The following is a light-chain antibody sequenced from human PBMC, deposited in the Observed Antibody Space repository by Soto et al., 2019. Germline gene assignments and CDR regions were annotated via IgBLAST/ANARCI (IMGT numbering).Light chain of an antibody. Sequence: DIVMTQSPDSLAVSLGERATINCKPSQSVLYSSNNKNYLAWYQQKPGQPPKLLIYWASTRESGVPDRFSGSGSGTDFTLTISSLQAEDVAVYHCQQYQSPPYTFGQGTKLEIK. CDR2: WAS. V-gene: IGKV4-1*01. CDR3: QQYQSPPYT. J-gene: IGKJ2*01. CDR1: QSVLYSSNNKNY.